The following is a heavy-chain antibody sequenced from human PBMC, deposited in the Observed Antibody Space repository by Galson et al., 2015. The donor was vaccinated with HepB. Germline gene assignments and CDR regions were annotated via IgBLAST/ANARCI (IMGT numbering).Heavy chain of an antibody. CDR3: ETDGRSVTTTWD. D-gene: IGHD1-1*01. V-gene: IGHV3-23*01. J-gene: IGHJ4*02. CDR1: GFTSSSYA. Sequence: SLRLSCAGSGFTSSSYAMSWVRQAPGKGLEWLSSISGSGGSTYYADSVKGRFTISRDNSKNTLDLQINSLRVEDTAIYYCETDGRSVTTTWDWGQGTLVTVSS. CDR2: ISGSGGST.